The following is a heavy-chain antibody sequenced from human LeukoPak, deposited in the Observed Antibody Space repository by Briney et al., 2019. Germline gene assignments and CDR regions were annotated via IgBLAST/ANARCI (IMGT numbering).Heavy chain of an antibody. Sequence: SETLSLTCTVSGGTISSTSYYWGWIRQPPGKGLEWIGSVYYTGSTSYILSLESRVTISIDTSKNQFSLKLSSVTAADTAVYYCGRYCSATSCYTFDYWGRGILVTVSS. CDR2: VYYTGST. V-gene: IGHV4-39*01. J-gene: IGHJ4*02. D-gene: IGHD2-2*02. CDR1: GGTISSTSYY. CDR3: GRYCSATSCYTFDY.